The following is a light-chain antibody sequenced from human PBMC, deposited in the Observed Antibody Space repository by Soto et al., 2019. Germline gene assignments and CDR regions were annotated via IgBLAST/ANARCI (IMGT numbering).Light chain of an antibody. J-gene: IGKJ4*01. CDR1: QSVSSSY. V-gene: IGKV3-15*01. CDR2: GAS. Sequence: EIVLTQSPGTLSLSPGERATLSCRASQSVSSSYLAWYQQKPGQAPRLLIYGASTRATGIPARFSGSGSGTEFILTISSLQSEDFAVYYCQQYNNWPPLTFGGGTKVEIK. CDR3: QQYNNWPPLT.